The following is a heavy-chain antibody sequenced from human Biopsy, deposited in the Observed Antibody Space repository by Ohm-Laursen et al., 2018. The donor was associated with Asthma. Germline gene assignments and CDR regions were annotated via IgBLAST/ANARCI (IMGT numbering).Heavy chain of an antibody. CDR3: AKDERLYYGSDSKYMQPVPLGD. V-gene: IGHV3-30*18. Sequence: SLRLSCAASGFTFSSFGMHWVRQAPGKGLEWVACISYDGSNKYYADSVKGRSTISRDYSKNTLYLQMHSLRAEDTAVYYCAKDERLYYGSDSKYMQPVPLGDWGQGTLVIVSA. D-gene: IGHD3-10*01. CDR2: ISYDGSNK. J-gene: IGHJ4*02. CDR1: GFTFSSFG.